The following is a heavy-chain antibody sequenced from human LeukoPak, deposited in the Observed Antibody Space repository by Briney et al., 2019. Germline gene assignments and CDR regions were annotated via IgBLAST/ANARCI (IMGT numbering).Heavy chain of an antibody. CDR3: ARRNQLLTVYCYYYMDV. J-gene: IGHJ6*03. V-gene: IGHV3-21*01. CDR2: ISSSSSYI. D-gene: IGHD2-2*01. Sequence: PGGSLRLSCAASGFTYSSCSMNWVRQAPGKGLEWVSSISSSSSYIYYADSVKGRFTISRDNAKNSLYLHMNSLGAEDTAVYYCARRNQLLTVYCYYYMDVWGKGTTVTVSS. CDR1: GFTYSSCS.